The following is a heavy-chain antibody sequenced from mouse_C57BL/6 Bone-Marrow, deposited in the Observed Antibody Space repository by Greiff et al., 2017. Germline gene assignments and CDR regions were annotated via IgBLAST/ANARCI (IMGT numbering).Heavy chain of an antibody. J-gene: IGHJ3*01. CDR3: ARNGYYGSSGGFAY. Sequence: VQLQQPGAELVKPGASVKLSCKASGYTFTSYWMHWVKQRPGQGLEWIGMIHPNSGSTNYNEKFKSKATLTVDKSSSTAYMQLSSLTSEDSAVYYCARNGYYGSSGGFAYWGQGTLVTVSA. V-gene: IGHV1-64*01. CDR2: IHPNSGST. D-gene: IGHD1-1*01. CDR1: GYTFTSYW.